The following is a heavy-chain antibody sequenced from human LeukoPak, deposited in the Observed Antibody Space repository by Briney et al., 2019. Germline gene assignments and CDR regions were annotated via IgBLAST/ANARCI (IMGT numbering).Heavy chain of an antibody. V-gene: IGHV3-23*01. CDR1: GFTFSRHA. J-gene: IGHJ4*02. CDR2: ISGTGSST. D-gene: IGHD6-13*01. Sequence: PGGSLRLSCAASGFTFSRHAMTWVRQAPGKGLEWVSGISGTGSSTYYADSVKGRFTISRDNSKNTLYLQMNSLRAEDTAVYYCARDSKGSTAAFDYWGQGTPVTVSS. CDR3: ARDSKGSTAAFDY.